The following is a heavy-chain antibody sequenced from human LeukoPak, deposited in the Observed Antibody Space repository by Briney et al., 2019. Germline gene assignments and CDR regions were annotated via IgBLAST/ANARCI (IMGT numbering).Heavy chain of an antibody. CDR2: ISISGTTT. D-gene: IGHD4-17*01. V-gene: IGHV3-11*01. J-gene: IGHJ4*02. Sequence: GGSLRLSCAASGFIFSDFYMGWIRQAPGKGLEWVSYISISGTTTNYADSVKGRFIISRDTSKNTLYLQMNSLRVEDTAVYYCARVLWNGDYPRFDYWGQGTLVTVSS. CDR1: GFIFSDFY. CDR3: ARVLWNGDYPRFDY.